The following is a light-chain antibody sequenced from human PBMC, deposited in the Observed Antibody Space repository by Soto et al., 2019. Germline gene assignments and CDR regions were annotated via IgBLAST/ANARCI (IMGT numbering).Light chain of an antibody. CDR3: QQRSNWRIT. CDR1: QSVSSY. V-gene: IGKV3-11*01. Sequence: EVLITQSPDTLYVSPGGRVTPSRRASQSVSSYLAWYQQKPGQAPRLLIYGASSRATGIPDKFSGSGSGTDFTLTISSLEPEDFAVYYCQQRSNWRITFGQGTRLEIK. J-gene: IGKJ5*01. CDR2: GAS.